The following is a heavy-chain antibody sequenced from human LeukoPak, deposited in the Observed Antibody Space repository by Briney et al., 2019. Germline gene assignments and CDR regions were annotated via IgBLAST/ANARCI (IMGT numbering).Heavy chain of an antibody. Sequence: ASVKVSCKASGYAFTGYYMHWVRQAPGQGLEWMGRINPNSSGTNYAQKYPCRVTMTRDTSISTAYMELSRLRSDDTAVYYCASATYYCSSTSCYGYYYYYMDVWGKGTTVTVSS. CDR1: GYAFTGYY. J-gene: IGHJ6*03. D-gene: IGHD2-2*01. V-gene: IGHV1-2*06. CDR2: INPNSSGT. CDR3: ASATYYCSSTSCYGYYYYYMDV.